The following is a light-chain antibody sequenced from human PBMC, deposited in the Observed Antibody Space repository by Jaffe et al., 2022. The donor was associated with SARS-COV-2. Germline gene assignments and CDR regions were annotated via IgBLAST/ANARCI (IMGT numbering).Light chain of an antibody. CDR3: QQSYSTPWT. CDR1: QSSSSY. CDR2: AAS. V-gene: IGKV1-39*01. J-gene: IGKJ1*01. Sequence: DIQMTQSPSSLSASVGDRVTINCRPSQSSSSYLNWYQQKPGKAPKLLIYAASSLQSGVPSRFSGSGSGTDFTLTISSLQPEDFATYYCQQSYSTPWTFGQGTKVEIK.